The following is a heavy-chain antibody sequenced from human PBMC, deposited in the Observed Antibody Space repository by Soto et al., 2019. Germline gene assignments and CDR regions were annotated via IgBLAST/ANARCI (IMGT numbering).Heavy chain of an antibody. CDR2: IKQDGNEK. CDR1: GFTFSDYW. V-gene: IGHV3-7*01. D-gene: IGHD5-12*01. CDR3: ARDGYNRGFDY. J-gene: IGHJ4*02. Sequence: GGSLRLSCAVSGFTFSDYWMSWVRQAPGKGLEWVANIKQDGNEKYYVDYVKGRFTISRDNAKNSLYLKMNSLRAEDTAVYYCARDGYNRGFDYWGQGTLVTVSS.